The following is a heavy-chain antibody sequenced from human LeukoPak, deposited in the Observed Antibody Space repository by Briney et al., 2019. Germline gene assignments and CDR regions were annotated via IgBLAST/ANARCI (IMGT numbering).Heavy chain of an antibody. CDR1: GFTFSSYE. Sequence: GGSLRLSCAASGFTFSSYEMNWVRQAPGKGLEWVSYISSSGSTIYYADSVQGRFTISRDNAKNSLYLQMNSLRAEDTAVYYCAELGITMIGGVWGKGTTVTISS. CDR3: AELGITMIGGV. J-gene: IGHJ6*04. CDR2: ISSSGSTI. D-gene: IGHD3-10*02. V-gene: IGHV3-48*03.